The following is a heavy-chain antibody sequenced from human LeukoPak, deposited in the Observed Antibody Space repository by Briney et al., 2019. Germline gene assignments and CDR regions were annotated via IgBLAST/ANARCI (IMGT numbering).Heavy chain of an antibody. CDR1: GCSISSYY. V-gene: IGHV4-59*01. Sequence: SETLSLTCTVSGCSISSYYWSWIRQPPGKGLEWTGYIYYSGSTNYNPSLKSRVTISVATSKNQFSLNLSSVTAADPAVYYCARGGGGEYSSGWYDYWGQGTLVTVSS. D-gene: IGHD6-19*01. J-gene: IGHJ4*02. CDR3: ARGGGGEYSSGWYDY. CDR2: IYYSGST.